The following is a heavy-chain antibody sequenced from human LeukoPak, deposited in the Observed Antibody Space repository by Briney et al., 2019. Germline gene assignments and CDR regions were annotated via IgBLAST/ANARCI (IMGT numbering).Heavy chain of an antibody. CDR3: AKDQVISGSEASDI. J-gene: IGHJ3*02. CDR1: EFTFSSYT. CDR2: ISGSGVGT. V-gene: IGHV3-23*01. D-gene: IGHD2-21*01. Sequence: GGSLRLSCAASEFTFSSYTMNWVSQAPGKGLEWVSAISGSGVGTYYADSVKGRFTISRDNSWNTLYLQMSSLRAEDTAVYYCAKDQVISGSEASDIWGQGTMVTVSS.